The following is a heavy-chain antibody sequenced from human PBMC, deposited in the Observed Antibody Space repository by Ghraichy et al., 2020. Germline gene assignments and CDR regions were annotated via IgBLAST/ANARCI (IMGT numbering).Heavy chain of an antibody. CDR3: ATLRPTVTLLLVFDY. V-gene: IGHV1-24*01. CDR2: FDPEDGET. CDR1: GYTLTELS. D-gene: IGHD4-17*01. Sequence: ASVKVSCKVSGYTLTELSMHWVRQAPGKGLEWMGGFDPEDGETIYAQKFQGRVTMTEDTSTDTAYMELSSLRSEDTAVYYCATLRPTVTLLLVFDYWGQGTLGTVSS. J-gene: IGHJ4*02.